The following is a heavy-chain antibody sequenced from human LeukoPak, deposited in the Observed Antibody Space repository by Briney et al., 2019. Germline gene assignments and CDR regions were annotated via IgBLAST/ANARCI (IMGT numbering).Heavy chain of an antibody. D-gene: IGHD5-24*01. CDR2: TGWNSGSI. V-gene: IGHV3-9*01. CDR1: GFTFDDYA. CDR3: AKSVGGSLQSNPLDY. Sequence: GRSLRLSCAASGFTFDDYAMHWVRQAPGKGLEWVSGTGWNSGSIGYADSVKGRFTISRDNAKNSLYLQMNSLRAEDTALYYCAKSVGGSLQSNPLDYWGQGTLVNVSS. J-gene: IGHJ4*02.